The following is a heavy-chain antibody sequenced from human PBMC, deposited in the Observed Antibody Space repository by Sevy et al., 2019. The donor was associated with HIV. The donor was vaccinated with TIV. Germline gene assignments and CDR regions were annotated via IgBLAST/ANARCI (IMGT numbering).Heavy chain of an antibody. V-gene: IGHV1-18*01. D-gene: IGHD1-26*01. CDR1: GYTFTNYI. J-gene: IGHJ1*01. CDR3: ARAPRGSQGPGQYFLL. CDR2: ISPYNGDS. Sequence: ASVKVSCKASGYTFTNYILTWVRQAPGQGLEWLGRISPYNGDSDYAHQLQGRLTMTTDTSTSTVYMELRNLRSDDTAVYYCARAPRGSQGPGQYFLLWGQGTLVTVSS.